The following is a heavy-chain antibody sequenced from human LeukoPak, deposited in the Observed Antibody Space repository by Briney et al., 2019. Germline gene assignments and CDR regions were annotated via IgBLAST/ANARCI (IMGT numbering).Heavy chain of an antibody. CDR2: TYYRSKGYN. D-gene: IGHD6-19*01. CDR1: GDSVSSNSAA. V-gene: IGHV6-1*01. CDR3: ARDPGVDAWYSSGSFDY. J-gene: IGHJ4*02. Sequence: SQTLSLTCAISGDSVSSNSAAWNWIRQYPSRGLEWLGRTYYRSKGYNDYAVSVKSRITIRPDTSKNQFSLELNSVTTEDTAVYYCARDPGVDAWYSSGSFDYWGQGTLVTVSS.